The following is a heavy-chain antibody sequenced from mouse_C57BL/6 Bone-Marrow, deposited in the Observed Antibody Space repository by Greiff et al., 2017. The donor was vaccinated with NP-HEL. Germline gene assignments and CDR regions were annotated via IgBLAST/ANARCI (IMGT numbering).Heavy chain of an antibody. CDR3: AQTYQAWFAY. CDR2: IYPGDGDT. D-gene: IGHD5-1-1*01. Sequence: VKLMESGPELVKPGASVKISCKASGYAFSSSWMNWVKQRPGKGLEWIGRIYPGDGDTNYNGKFKGKATLTADKSSSTAYMQLSSLTSEDSAVYFCAQTYQAWFAYGGQGTLVTVSA. J-gene: IGHJ3*01. V-gene: IGHV1-82*01. CDR1: GYAFSSSW.